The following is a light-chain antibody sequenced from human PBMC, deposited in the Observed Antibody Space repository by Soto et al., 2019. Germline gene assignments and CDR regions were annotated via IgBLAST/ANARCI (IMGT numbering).Light chain of an antibody. J-gene: IGKJ4*01. V-gene: IGKV3-20*01. CDR1: QTVVSSY. CDR3: QQYTSSPPT. Sequence: EIVLTQSPGTLSLSPGERASLSCRASQTVVSSYLAWYQQKPGQAPRLLIFGASSRARGLPDRFGGSGSLTAFSLTISRLEPEDFAVYYWQQYTSSPPTFGGGTRVEIK. CDR2: GAS.